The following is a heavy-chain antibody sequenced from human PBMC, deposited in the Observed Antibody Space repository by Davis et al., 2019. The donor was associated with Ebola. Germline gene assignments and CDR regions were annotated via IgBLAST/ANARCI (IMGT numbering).Heavy chain of an antibody. CDR2: VSSSGSTI. Sequence: PGGSLRLSCAASGFIFSDYYMSWIRQAPGKGLEWISSVSSSGSTIYYADSVKGRFTLSRDNAQNLLYLQMNSLSAEDTAVYYCARVPYSSSWYRGEWGAFDIWGQGTMVTVSS. J-gene: IGHJ3*02. V-gene: IGHV3-11*04. CDR1: GFIFSDYY. D-gene: IGHD6-13*01. CDR3: ARVPYSSSWYRGEWGAFDI.